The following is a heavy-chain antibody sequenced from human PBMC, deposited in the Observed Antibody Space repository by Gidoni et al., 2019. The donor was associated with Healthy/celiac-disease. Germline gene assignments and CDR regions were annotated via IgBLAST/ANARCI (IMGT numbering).Heavy chain of an antibody. CDR1: GGSISSYY. Sequence: QVQLQESGPGLVKPSETLSLTCTVSGGSISSYYWSWIRQPPGQGLEWIGYIYYSGSTNYNPSLKSRVTISVDTSKNQFSLKLSSVTAADTAVYYCARGSVGRPINYYDSKGKAYFDYWGQGTLVTVSS. CDR3: ARGSVGRPINYYDSKGKAYFDY. J-gene: IGHJ4*02. V-gene: IGHV4-59*08. CDR2: IYYSGST. D-gene: IGHD3-22*01.